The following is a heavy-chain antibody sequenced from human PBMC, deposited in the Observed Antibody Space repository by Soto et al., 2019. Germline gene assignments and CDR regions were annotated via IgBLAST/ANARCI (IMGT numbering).Heavy chain of an antibody. CDR2: IIPNLNLA. J-gene: IGHJ4*02. Sequence: QVRLVQSGAEVKKPGFSVKVSCTASGDSFTSYTFHWVRQAPGQGLEWMGRIIPNLNLANYAQRFEGSVTVTADTSTNRSLMELPGLKSGEPAMYSCGGFVKASSGCKYSFALWGQGTLVTVSS. V-gene: IGHV1-69*02. D-gene: IGHD3-22*01. CDR1: GDSFTSYT. CDR3: GGFVKASSGCKYSFAL.